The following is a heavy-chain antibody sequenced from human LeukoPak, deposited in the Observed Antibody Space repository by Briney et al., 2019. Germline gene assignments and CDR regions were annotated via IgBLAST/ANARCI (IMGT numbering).Heavy chain of an antibody. D-gene: IGHD6-13*01. V-gene: IGHV3-11*05. CDR3: ARGTAAGRRQFNFLY. CDR2: ISSTSSIT. CDR1: GFAFSDYY. J-gene: IGHJ4*02. Sequence: PGGSLRLSCAASGFAFSDYYMSWIRQAPGKGLEWVSYISSTSSITNYADSVKGRFTISRDNAKTSLYLQMSSLRAEDTAVYYCARGTAAGRRQFNFLYWGQGPGVSVPS.